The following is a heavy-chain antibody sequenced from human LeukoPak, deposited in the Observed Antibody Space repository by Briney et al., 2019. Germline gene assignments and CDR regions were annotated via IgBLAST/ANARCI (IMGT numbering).Heavy chain of an antibody. J-gene: IGHJ4*02. Sequence: GGSLRLSCAASGFTFSSYAMSWVRQAPGKGLEWVSAISGSGGSTYYADSVKGRFTISRDNSKNTLYLQMNSLRAEDTAVYYCARDPGITTLGDYWGQGTLVTVSS. V-gene: IGHV3-23*01. CDR3: ARDPGITTLGDY. CDR1: GFTFSSYA. CDR2: ISGSGGST. D-gene: IGHD2/OR15-2a*01.